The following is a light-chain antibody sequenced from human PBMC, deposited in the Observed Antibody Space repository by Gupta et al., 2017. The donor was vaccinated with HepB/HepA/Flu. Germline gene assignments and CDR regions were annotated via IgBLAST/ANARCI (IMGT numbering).Light chain of an antibody. V-gene: IGLV2-11*01. CDR3: GSYAGTDIFL. CDR2: DVK. Sequence: QSALTHPRSVPGSPGQPVTISCTGTSNEIGTYNYVFWYQQHPGNAPKFLVYDVKKRPAGVPDRFSGSKSGNTASLTISGLQTEEEADYDCGSYAGTDIFLLGGGTKVTVL. CDR1: SNEIGTYNY. J-gene: IGLJ2*01.